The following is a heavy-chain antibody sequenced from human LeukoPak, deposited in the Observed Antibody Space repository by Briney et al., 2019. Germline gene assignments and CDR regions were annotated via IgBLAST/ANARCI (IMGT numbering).Heavy chain of an antibody. Sequence: GGSLRLSCAGSGFTFGGYGMHWVRKAPGKGLEWVAVISYDGSNKYYADSVKGRFTISRDNSKNTLYLQMNSLRAEDTAVYYCAKDVGGRRMATMGYWGQGTLVTVSS. J-gene: IGHJ4*02. CDR2: ISYDGSNK. V-gene: IGHV3-30*18. CDR1: GFTFGGYG. D-gene: IGHD5-24*01. CDR3: AKDVGGRRMATMGY.